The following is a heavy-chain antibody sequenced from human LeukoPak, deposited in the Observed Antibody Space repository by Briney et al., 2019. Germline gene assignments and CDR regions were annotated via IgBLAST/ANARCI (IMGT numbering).Heavy chain of an antibody. V-gene: IGHV4-38-2*02. CDR2: IYRSGSA. Sequence: PSETLSLTCTVSRYPISSGYHWAWIRQPPGKGPEWIGSIYRSGSAYYNPSLKSRVTISVDTTKNQFSLRVTSVTAADTAVYYCGRVDYILDYWGQGTLVTVSS. CDR3: GRVDYILDY. J-gene: IGHJ4*02. D-gene: IGHD4-11*01. CDR1: RYPISSGYH.